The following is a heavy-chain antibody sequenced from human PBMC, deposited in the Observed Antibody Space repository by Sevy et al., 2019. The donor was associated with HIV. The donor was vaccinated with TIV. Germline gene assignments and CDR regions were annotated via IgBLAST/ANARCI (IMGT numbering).Heavy chain of an antibody. J-gene: IGHJ6*02. Sequence: GESLKISCAASGFTFSSYSMNWVRQAPGKGLEWVSSISSSSSYIYYADSVKGRFTISRDNAKNSLYLQMNSLRAEDTAVYYCARDLGGMNSSWSDYYYYGMDVWGQGTTVTVSS. D-gene: IGHD6-13*01. CDR2: ISSSSSYI. V-gene: IGHV3-21*01. CDR1: GFTFSSYS. CDR3: ARDLGGMNSSWSDYYYYGMDV.